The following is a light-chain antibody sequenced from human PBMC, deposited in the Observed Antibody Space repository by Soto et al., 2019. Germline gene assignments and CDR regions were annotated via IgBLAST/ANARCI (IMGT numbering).Light chain of an antibody. CDR1: QSVSSSY. V-gene: IGKV3-20*01. CDR3: QQYGSSLS. Sequence: EIVLTQSPGTLSLSPGERATLSCRASQSVSSSYLAWYQQKPGQAPRLLIYGASSRATGIPDRFSGSGSGADFPLTISRLEHEEFAVYYWQQYGSSLSFGQGTKVELK. CDR2: GAS. J-gene: IGKJ1*01.